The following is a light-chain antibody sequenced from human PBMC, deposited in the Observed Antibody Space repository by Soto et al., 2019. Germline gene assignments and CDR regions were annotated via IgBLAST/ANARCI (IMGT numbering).Light chain of an antibody. CDR2: WAS. V-gene: IGKV4-1*01. J-gene: IGKJ4*01. Sequence: DIVMTQSPDSLAVSLGERATINCKSSQSVLYRSNNNNYLAWHQQKPGQPPKLLIYWASTRESGVPDRFSGSGSGTDFTLTISTLQAEDVAVYYCQQYYSIPPSFGGGTKV. CDR3: QQYYSIPPS. CDR1: QSVLYRSNNNNY.